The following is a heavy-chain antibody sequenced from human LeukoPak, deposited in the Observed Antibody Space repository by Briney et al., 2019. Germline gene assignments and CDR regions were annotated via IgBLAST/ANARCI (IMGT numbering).Heavy chain of an antibody. D-gene: IGHD3-3*01. V-gene: IGHV1-8*03. CDR2: MNPNSGNT. Sequence: ASVKVSCKASGYTFTSYDINWVRQATGQGLEWMGWMNPNSGNTGYAQKFQGRVTITRNTSISTAYMELSSLRSEDTAVYYCARVHYDFWSGYSSYYYYMDVWGKGTTVTVSS. J-gene: IGHJ6*03. CDR3: ARVHYDFWSGYSSYYYYMDV. CDR1: GYTFTSYD.